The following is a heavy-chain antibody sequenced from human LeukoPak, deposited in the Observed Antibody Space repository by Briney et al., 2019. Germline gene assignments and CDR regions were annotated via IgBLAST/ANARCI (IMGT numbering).Heavy chain of an antibody. CDR1: GFTFSCYG. V-gene: IGHV3-33*06. D-gene: IGHD1-7*01. CDR3: AKDTTGTTPMDV. Sequence: PGGSLRLSCAASGFTFSCYGMHWVRQAPGKGLEWVAIIWYDGSNKYYADSVRGRFTISRDNSKNTLYLQMNSLRTKDTAGYYCAKDTTGTTPMDVSGKGTTVTVSS. J-gene: IGHJ6*03. CDR2: IWYDGSNK.